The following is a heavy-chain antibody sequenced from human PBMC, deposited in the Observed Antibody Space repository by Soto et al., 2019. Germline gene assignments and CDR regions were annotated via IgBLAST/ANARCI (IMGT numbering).Heavy chain of an antibody. CDR2: IIPIFGTT. V-gene: IGHV1-69*06. J-gene: IGHJ5*02. CDR1: GGTFGSDA. D-gene: IGHD3-22*01. CDR3: ARDRTDSGYYTNWLDL. Sequence: SVKVSCKASGGTFGSDAITWVRQAPGQGLEWVGRIIPIFGTTNYAQNLQGRVTISADKSTLTSYMELHSLTSDDTALYYCARDRTDSGYYTNWLDLWGQGTQVTVSS.